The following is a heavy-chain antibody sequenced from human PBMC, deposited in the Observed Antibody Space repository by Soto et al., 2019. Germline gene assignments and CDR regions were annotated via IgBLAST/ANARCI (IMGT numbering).Heavy chain of an antibody. CDR3: ARDRLVPYGCGMDV. CDR2: IWFDGSKK. J-gene: IGHJ6*02. Sequence: GGSLRLSCAASGFTFRSDGIHWVRQAPGKGLEWVALIWFDGSKKYYVDSVKGRFAASRDNSKNTLYLQMNSLRVEDTSVYYCARDRLVPYGCGMDVWGQGTTVTVSS. CDR1: GFTFRSDG. V-gene: IGHV3-33*01. D-gene: IGHD2-2*01.